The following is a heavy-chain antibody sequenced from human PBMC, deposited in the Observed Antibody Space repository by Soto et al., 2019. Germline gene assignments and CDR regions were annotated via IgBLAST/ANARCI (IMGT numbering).Heavy chain of an antibody. D-gene: IGHD4-4*01. CDR3: ASGGTTVNRRFNF. J-gene: IGHJ4*02. CDR1: GGTSSSYA. V-gene: IGHV1-69*01. Sequence: QVQVVQSGAEVRKPGSSVRVSCKASGGTSSSYAITWMRQAPGQGLEWMGGIIPILDTTDYAQKFQGRVTFTGDESTSTVYMELSSLTSEDTAVYYCASGGTTVNRRFNFWGQGTLGTVAS. CDR2: IIPILDTT.